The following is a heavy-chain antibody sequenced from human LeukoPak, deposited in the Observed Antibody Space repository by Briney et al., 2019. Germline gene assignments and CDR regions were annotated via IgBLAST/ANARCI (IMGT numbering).Heavy chain of an antibody. CDR1: GFTFRNFA. D-gene: IGHD3-16*01. Sequence: GGTLRLSCAASGFTFRNFAMSWVRQAPGKGLEWVSAISGDGAYIYYTDSVKGRFTSHRDNSRDTLLLQMNSVSSAHTALYYWGEGGADEWGETWGQGTLVTVSS. CDR3: GEGGADEWGET. CDR2: ISGDGAYI. V-gene: IGHV3-23*01. J-gene: IGHJ5*02.